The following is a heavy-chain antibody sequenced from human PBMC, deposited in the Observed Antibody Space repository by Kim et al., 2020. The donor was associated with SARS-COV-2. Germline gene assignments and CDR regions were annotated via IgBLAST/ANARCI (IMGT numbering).Heavy chain of an antibody. V-gene: IGHV3-23*01. CDR3: AKVEGLRRLVTFDY. CDR1: GFTFSSYA. J-gene: IGHJ4*02. CDR2: ISGSGGST. Sequence: GGSLRLSCAASGFTFSSYAMSWVRQAPGKGLEWVSAISGSGGSTYYADSVKGRFTISRDNSKNTLYLKMNSLRAEDTAVYYCAKVEGLRRLVTFDYWGQGTLVTVSS. D-gene: IGHD4-17*01.